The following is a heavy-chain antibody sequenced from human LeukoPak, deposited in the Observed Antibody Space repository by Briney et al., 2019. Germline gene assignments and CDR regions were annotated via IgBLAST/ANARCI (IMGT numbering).Heavy chain of an antibody. Sequence: SETLSRTCAVYGGSFSGYYWSWIRQPPGKGLEWIGEINHSGSTNYNPSLKSRVTISVDTSKNQFSLKLSSVTAADTAVYYCARGLSPLEWSSYFDYWGQGTLVTVSS. CDR1: GGSFSGYY. V-gene: IGHV4-34*01. CDR2: INHSGST. J-gene: IGHJ4*02. CDR3: ARGLSPLEWSSYFDY. D-gene: IGHD3-3*01.